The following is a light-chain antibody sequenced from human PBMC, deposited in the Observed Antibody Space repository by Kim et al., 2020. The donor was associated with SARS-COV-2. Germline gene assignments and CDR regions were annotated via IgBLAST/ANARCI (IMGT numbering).Light chain of an antibody. J-gene: IGKJ2*01. CDR2: GAS. Sequence: EIVMTQSPATLSVSPGERATRSCRASQSVSSNLAWYQQKPGQAPRLYIYGASTRATGIPARFSGSGSGTEFTLTISSLQSEDFAVYYCQQYNNWPPDTFGQGTKLEI. CDR3: QQYNNWPPDT. CDR1: QSVSSN. V-gene: IGKV3-15*01.